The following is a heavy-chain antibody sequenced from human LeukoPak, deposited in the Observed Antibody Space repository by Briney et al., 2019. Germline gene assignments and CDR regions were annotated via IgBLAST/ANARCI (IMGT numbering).Heavy chain of an antibody. CDR3: AARDIVVVPAVTGPGDYYGMDV. CDR2: ISAYNGNT. V-gene: IGHV1-18*01. Sequence: GASVKVSCKASGYTFTSYGISWVRQAPGQGLEWMGWISAYNGNTNYAQKLQGRVTITADESTSTAYMELSSLRSEDTAVYYCAARDIVVVPAVTGPGDYYGMDVWGQGTTVTVSS. CDR1: GYTFTSYG. D-gene: IGHD2-2*01. J-gene: IGHJ6*02.